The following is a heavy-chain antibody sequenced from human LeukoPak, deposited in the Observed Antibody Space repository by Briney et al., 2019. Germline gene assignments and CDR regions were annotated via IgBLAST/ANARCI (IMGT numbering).Heavy chain of an antibody. D-gene: IGHD5-24*01. Sequence: GGSLRLSCAASGFTLSDYYMSWIRQAPGKGLEWVGRIKSKTDGGTTDYAAPVKGRFTISRDDSENTLYLQMNSLKTEDTAVYYCARIYKLAYFDYWGQGTLVSVSS. CDR2: IKSKTDGGTT. CDR1: GFTLSDYY. V-gene: IGHV3-15*01. CDR3: ARIYKLAYFDY. J-gene: IGHJ4*02.